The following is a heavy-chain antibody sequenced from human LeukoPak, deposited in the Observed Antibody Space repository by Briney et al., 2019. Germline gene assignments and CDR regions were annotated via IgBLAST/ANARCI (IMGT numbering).Heavy chain of an antibody. CDR3: ARESRQWLVLGGVDY. J-gene: IGHJ4*02. CDR2: ISSSSSTI. D-gene: IGHD6-19*01. V-gene: IGHV3-48*04. Sequence: QAGGSLRLSCAASGFTFSSYSMNWVRQAPGKGLEWVSYISSSSSTIYYADSVKGRFTISRDNAKNSLYLQMNSLRAEDTAVYYCARESRQWLVLGGVDYWGQGTLVTVSS. CDR1: GFTFSSYS.